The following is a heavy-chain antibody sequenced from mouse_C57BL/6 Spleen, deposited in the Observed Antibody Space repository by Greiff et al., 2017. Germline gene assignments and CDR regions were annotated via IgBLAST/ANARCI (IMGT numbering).Heavy chain of an antibody. CDR1: GYTFTDYE. J-gene: IGHJ2*01. Sequence: QVHVKQSGAELVRPGASVTLSCKASGYTFTDYEMHWVKQTPVHGLEWIGAIDPETGGTAYNQKFKGKAILTADKSSSTAYMELRSLTSEDSAVYYCTNSYYGSSWVDYWGQGTTLTVSS. CDR3: TNSYYGSSWVDY. D-gene: IGHD1-1*01. V-gene: IGHV1-15*01. CDR2: IDPETGGT.